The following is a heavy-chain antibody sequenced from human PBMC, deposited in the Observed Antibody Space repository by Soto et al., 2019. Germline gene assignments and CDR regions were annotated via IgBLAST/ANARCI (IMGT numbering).Heavy chain of an antibody. CDR1: GGSISSYY. D-gene: IGHD3-16*02. CDR2: IYYSGST. J-gene: IGHJ4*02. V-gene: IGHV4-59*01. Sequence: SETLSLTCTVSGGSISSYYWSWIRQPPGKGLEWIGYIYYSGSTNYNPSIKSRVTITVDTSKNQFSMKLSSVTAEDTAVYYCARGLYYDYIWGSYRYKYYFDYWGQGTLVTVSS. CDR3: ARGLYYDYIWGSYRYKYYFDY.